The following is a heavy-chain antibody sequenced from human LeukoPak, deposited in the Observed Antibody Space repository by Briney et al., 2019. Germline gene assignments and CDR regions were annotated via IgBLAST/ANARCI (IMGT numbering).Heavy chain of an antibody. CDR1: GFTFSSYA. CDR2: ISSSSSYI. Sequence: PGGSLRLSCAASGFTFSSYAMSWVRQAPGKGLEWVSSISSSSSYIYYADSVKGRFTISRDNAKNSLYLQMNSLRAEDTAVYYCARDLVVDEWFGELSGMDVWGQGTTVTVSS. D-gene: IGHD3-10*01. CDR3: ARDLVVDEWFGELSGMDV. V-gene: IGHV3-21*01. J-gene: IGHJ6*02.